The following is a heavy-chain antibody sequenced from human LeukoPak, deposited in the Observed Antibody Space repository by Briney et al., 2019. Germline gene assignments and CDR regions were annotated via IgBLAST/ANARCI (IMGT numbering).Heavy chain of an antibody. D-gene: IGHD2/OR15-2a*01. CDR3: ATFPYYYGMDV. J-gene: IGHJ6*02. Sequence: ASVKVSCKVSGYTLTELSMHWVRQAPGKGLEWMGGFDPEDGVTIYAQKFQGRVTMTEDTSTDTACMKLSSLRSEDTAVYYCATFPYYYGMDVWGQGTTVTVSS. V-gene: IGHV1-24*01. CDR2: FDPEDGVT. CDR1: GYTLTELS.